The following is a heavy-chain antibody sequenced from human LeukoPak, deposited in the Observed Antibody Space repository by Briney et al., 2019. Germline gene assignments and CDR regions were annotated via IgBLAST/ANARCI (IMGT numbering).Heavy chain of an antibody. Sequence: ASGTLSLTCAVSGGSITSHNWWTWVRQPPGKGLEWIGEINHSGSTNYNPSLKSRVTISVDTSKNHFSLKLSSVTAADTALYYCARGRNTMVRGAIGAETRYYYSYYMDVWGKGTTVTVSS. V-gene: IGHV4-4*02. CDR1: GGSITSHNW. D-gene: IGHD3-10*01. CDR3: ARGRNTMVRGAIGAETRYYYSYYMDV. CDR2: INHSGST. J-gene: IGHJ6*03.